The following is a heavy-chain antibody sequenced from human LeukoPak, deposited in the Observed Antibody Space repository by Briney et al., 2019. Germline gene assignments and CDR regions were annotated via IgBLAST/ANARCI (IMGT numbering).Heavy chain of an antibody. CDR2: IYYSGST. J-gene: IGHJ6*03. D-gene: IGHD1-26*01. CDR3: AKHHRSGSYYDYYYYMDV. V-gene: IGHV4-39*01. Sequence: PSETLSLTCTVYGGSISSSSCYWGWIRQPPGMGLEWIGSIYYSGSTYYNPSLKSRVTISVDTSNNQFYLKLSSVTAADTAVYYCAKHHRSGSYYDYYYYMDVWGKGTTVTVSS. CDR1: GGSISSSSCY.